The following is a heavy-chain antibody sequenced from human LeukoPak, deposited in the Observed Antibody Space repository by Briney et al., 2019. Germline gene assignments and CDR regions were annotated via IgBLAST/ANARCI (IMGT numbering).Heavy chain of an antibody. CDR3: ASHSDWKLDY. CDR1: GFTFSSYW. Sequence: SGGSLRLSCAASGFTFSSYWMSWVRQAPGKGLEWVANIKQDGSEKYYVDSVTGRFTISRDNAKNSLYLQMSSLRVEDTALYYCASHSDWKLDYWGQGTLVTVSS. CDR2: IKQDGSEK. V-gene: IGHV3-7*01. D-gene: IGHD6-19*01. J-gene: IGHJ4*02.